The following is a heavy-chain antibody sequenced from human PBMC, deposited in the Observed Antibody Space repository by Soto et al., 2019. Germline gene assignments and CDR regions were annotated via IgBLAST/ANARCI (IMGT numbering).Heavy chain of an antibody. J-gene: IGHJ5*02. Sequence: QVQLVQSGAEVKKPGASVKVSCKASGYTFTSYGISWVRQAPGQGLEWMGWISAYNGNTNYAQKLQGRVTMTTDTSTRTAYMELRSLRSDDTAVYYCARDGYSSGWYLSRKGWFDPWGQGTLVTVSS. D-gene: IGHD6-19*01. V-gene: IGHV1-18*01. CDR3: ARDGYSSGWYLSRKGWFDP. CDR1: GYTFTSYG. CDR2: ISAYNGNT.